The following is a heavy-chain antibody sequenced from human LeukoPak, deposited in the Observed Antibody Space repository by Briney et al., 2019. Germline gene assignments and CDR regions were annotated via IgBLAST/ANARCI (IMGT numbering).Heavy chain of an antibody. J-gene: IGHJ4*02. D-gene: IGHD3-22*01. V-gene: IGHV4-30-4*01. CDR1: GGSISSGDYY. Sequence: SQTLSLTCTVSGGSISSGDYYWSWIRQPPGKGLEWMGYIYYSGSAYYNPSLKSRVTISVDTSKNQFSLKLSSVTAADTAVYYCARVASDSYDSSGYQPYFDYWGQGTLVTVSS. CDR2: IYYSGSA. CDR3: ARVASDSYDSSGYQPYFDY.